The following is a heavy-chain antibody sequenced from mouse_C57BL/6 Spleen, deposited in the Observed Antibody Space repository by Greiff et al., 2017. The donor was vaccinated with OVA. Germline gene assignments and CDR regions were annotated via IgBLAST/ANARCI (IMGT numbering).Heavy chain of an antibody. J-gene: IGHJ2*01. CDR3: ARSYFHYYDY. V-gene: IGHV1-82*01. D-gene: IGHD1-1*01. CDR2: IYPGDGDT. Sequence: QVQLQQSGPELVKPGASVKISCKASGYAFSSSWMNWVKQRPGKGLEWIGRIYPGDGDTNYNGKFKGKATLTADKSSSTAYMQLSSLTSEDSAVYFCARSYFHYYDYWGQGTTLTVSS. CDR1: GYAFSSSW.